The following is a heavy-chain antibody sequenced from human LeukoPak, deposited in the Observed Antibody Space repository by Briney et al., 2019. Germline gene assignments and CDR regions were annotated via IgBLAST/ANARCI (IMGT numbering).Heavy chain of an antibody. V-gene: IGHV3-74*01. Sequence: PGGSLRLSCAASGFTFSSHLMHWVRQAPGKGLVWVSRINSDGTYTNYADSVRGRFTISRDNAKNTLYLQMNSLRAEDTAVYYCATDPVVAGGIRYFEYWGQGTLVTVSS. CDR1: GFTFSSHL. D-gene: IGHD6-13*01. J-gene: IGHJ4*02. CDR3: ATDPVVAGGIRYFEY. CDR2: INSDGTYT.